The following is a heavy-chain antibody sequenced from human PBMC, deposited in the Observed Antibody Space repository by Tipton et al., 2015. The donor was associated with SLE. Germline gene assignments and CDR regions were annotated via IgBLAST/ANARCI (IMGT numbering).Heavy chain of an antibody. V-gene: IGHV4-59*12. CDR3: ARDAYCSGGSCYGFDS. J-gene: IGHJ4*02. D-gene: IGHD2-15*01. Sequence: TLSLTCTVSGGSISSYYWSWIRQPPGKGLEWIGYIYYSGSTNYNPSLNSRVTISVDTSRNQFSLKLSSVTAADTAVYYCARDAYCSGGSCYGFDSWGPGTLVAVSS. CDR1: GGSISSYY. CDR2: IYYSGST.